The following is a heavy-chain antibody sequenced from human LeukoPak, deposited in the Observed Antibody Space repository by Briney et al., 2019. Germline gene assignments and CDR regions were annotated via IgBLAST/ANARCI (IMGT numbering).Heavy chain of an antibody. CDR1: GDSVSSNSAA. CDR2: TYYRSKWYN. D-gene: IGHD6-13*01. V-gene: IGHV6-1*01. Sequence: SQTLSLTCAISGDSVSSNSAAWNWIRQSPSRGLEWLGRTYYRSKWYNDYAVSVKSRITINTDTSKNQFSLQLNPVTPEDTAVYYCGYSRGGKYGMDVWGQGTTVTVSS. CDR3: GYSRGGKYGMDV. J-gene: IGHJ6*02.